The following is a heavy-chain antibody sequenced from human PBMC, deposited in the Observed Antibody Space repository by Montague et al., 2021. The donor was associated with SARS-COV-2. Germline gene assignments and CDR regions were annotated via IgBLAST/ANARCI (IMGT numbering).Heavy chain of an antibody. V-gene: IGHV4-39*02. CDR3: ARWGLNSAFDI. CDR2: IYFTGKT. J-gene: IGHJ3*02. D-gene: IGHD7-27*01. CDR1: GDSISRSHYF. Sequence: SETLSLTCSVSGDSISRSHYFWAWIRQPPGMGLEWIGSIYFTGKTYYHPSLKSRVTISIDTPKNHFSLRLSSVTAADSAVFYCARWGLNSAFDIWGLGTMITISS.